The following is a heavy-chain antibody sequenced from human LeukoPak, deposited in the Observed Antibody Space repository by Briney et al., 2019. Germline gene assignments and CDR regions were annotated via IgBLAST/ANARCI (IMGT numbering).Heavy chain of an antibody. CDR1: GFTFSNYG. J-gene: IGHJ4*02. CDR2: IWFDGIRK. CDR3: AKTRGSGWTYPFDN. V-gene: IGHV3-33*06. Sequence: TGGSLRLSCAASGFTFSNYGMHWVRQVPGKGLEWVAAIWFDGIRKYYADSVKGRLTISRDNSKNTLYLQMNSLRAEDTAVYYCAKTRGSGWTYPFDNWGQGTLVTVSS. D-gene: IGHD6-19*01.